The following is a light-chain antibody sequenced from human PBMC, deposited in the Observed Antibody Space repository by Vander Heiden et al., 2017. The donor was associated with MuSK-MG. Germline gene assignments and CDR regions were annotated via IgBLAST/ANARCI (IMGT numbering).Light chain of an antibody. CDR2: DAS. CDR1: QSVSSY. Sequence: ELVFTQSPATLSLSPGERATISCRASQSVSSYLAWYQQKPGQAPRLLIYDASNRATGIPARFSGSGSGTDFTLTISSLEPEDFAVYYCQQSSNRHRTFGGGTKVEIK. CDR3: QQSSNRHRT. J-gene: IGKJ4*01. V-gene: IGKV3-11*01.